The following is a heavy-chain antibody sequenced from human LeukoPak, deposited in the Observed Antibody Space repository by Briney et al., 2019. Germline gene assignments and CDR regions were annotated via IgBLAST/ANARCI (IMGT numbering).Heavy chain of an antibody. CDR1: GFTFSTYA. CDR3: ARSGNFDWFDY. J-gene: IGHJ4*02. V-gene: IGHV3-23*01. CDR2: ISGSGVST. D-gene: IGHD3-9*01. Sequence: GGSLRLSCAASGFTFSTYAMSWVRQAPGKGLEWVSAISGSGVSTYYADSVKGRFTISRDNSNNTLYLQMNSLRAEDTAVYYCARSGNFDWFDYWGQGTLVTVSS.